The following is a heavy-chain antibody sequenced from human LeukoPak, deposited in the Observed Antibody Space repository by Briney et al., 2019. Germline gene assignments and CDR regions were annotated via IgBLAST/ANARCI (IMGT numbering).Heavy chain of an antibody. J-gene: IGHJ6*02. D-gene: IGHD3-10*01. V-gene: IGHV4-59*01. Sequence: SEALSLTCTVSGGSISSYYWSWIRQPPGKGLEWIGYIYYSGSTNYNPSLKSRVTTSVDTSKNQFSLKLSSVTAADTAVYYCARVAYYYGSGSYYMHYGMDVWGQGTTVTVSS. CDR2: IYYSGST. CDR1: GGSISSYY. CDR3: ARVAYYYGSGSYYMHYGMDV.